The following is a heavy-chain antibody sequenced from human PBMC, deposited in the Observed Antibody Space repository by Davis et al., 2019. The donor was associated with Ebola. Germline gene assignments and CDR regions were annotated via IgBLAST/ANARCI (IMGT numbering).Heavy chain of an antibody. CDR2: INPNSGGT. D-gene: IGHD6-19*01. Sequence: ASVKVSCKASGYTFTSYAMNWVRQAPGQGLEWMGRINPNSGGTNYAQKFQGRVTMTRDTSISTAYMELSRLRSDDTAVYYCARVSYSSGWAYYFDYWGQGTLVTVSS. V-gene: IGHV1-2*06. CDR3: ARVSYSSGWAYYFDY. CDR1: GYTFTSYA. J-gene: IGHJ4*02.